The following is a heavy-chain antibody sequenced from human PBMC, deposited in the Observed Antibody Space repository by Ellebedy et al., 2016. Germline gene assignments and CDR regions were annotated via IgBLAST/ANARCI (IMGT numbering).Heavy chain of an antibody. V-gene: IGHV4-59*02. CDR3: AKWNGGWYAFEV. D-gene: IGHD6-19*01. Sequence: GSLRLSCNVSGGSVTSYYWNWIRRPPGKGLEWIGYVFHTGTAHYNPSLQSRVTMSVDTSKSQISLRLTSVTAADTAVYYCAKWNGGWYAFEVWGQGTMVTVSS. J-gene: IGHJ3*01. CDR1: GGSVTSYY. CDR2: VFHTGTA.